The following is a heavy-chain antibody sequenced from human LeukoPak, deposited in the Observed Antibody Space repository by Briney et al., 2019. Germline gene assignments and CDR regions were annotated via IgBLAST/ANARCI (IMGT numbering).Heavy chain of an antibody. CDR1: GFTFGDYA. CDR2: IKQDGSEK. D-gene: IGHD3-10*02. Sequence: GGSLRLSRTASGFTFGDYAMSWVRQAPGKGLEWVANIKQDGSEKYYVDSVKGRFTISRDNAKNSLYLQMNSLRAEDTAVYYCAELGITMIGGVWGKGTTVTISS. J-gene: IGHJ6*04. CDR3: AELGITMIGGV. V-gene: IGHV3-7*01.